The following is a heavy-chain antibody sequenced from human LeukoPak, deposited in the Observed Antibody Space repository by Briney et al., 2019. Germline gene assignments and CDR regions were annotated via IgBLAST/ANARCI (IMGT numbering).Heavy chain of an antibody. J-gene: IGHJ4*02. V-gene: IGHV4-39*01. CDR2: IFYSGST. Sequence: SETLSLTCIVSDDSISSSSYYWGWVRQPPGKGLKWIGNIFYSGSTYYNPSLKSRVTISVDTSKNQFSLKLSSVTAADTAVYYCARRIFGVVLLQADYFDCWGQGTLVTVSS. D-gene: IGHD3-3*01. CDR1: DDSISSSSYY. CDR3: ARRIFGVVLLQADYFDC.